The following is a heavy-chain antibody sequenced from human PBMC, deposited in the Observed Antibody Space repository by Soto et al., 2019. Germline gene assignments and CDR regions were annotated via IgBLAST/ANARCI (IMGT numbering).Heavy chain of an antibody. J-gene: IGHJ4*02. Sequence: EVQLVESGGGLVKPGGSLRLSCAASGFTFSSYSMNWVRQAPGKGLEWVSSISSSSSYIYYADSVKGRFTISRDNAKNSLYLQMNSLRAEDTAVYYCARDSGIRLFGGSSAPTGGYWGQGTLVTVSS. D-gene: IGHD6-6*01. CDR2: ISSSSSYI. V-gene: IGHV3-21*01. CDR3: ARDSGIRLFGGSSAPTGGY. CDR1: GFTFSSYS.